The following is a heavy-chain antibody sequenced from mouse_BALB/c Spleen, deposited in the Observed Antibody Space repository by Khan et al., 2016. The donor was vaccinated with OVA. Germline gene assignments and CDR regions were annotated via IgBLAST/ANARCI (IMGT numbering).Heavy chain of an antibody. Sequence: QMQLEESGAELVRPGSSVTISCKASGYALSSYWMNWVKQRPGQGLEWIGQIYPGDGDTKYNGKFKGKVTLTADKSSRAAYMQIRSLTSDDAAVYFCARSGYDFFAYWGQGTLVTVSA. V-gene: IGHV1-80*01. J-gene: IGHJ3*01. CDR1: GYALSSYW. CDR2: IYPGDGDT. D-gene: IGHD2-2*01. CDR3: ARSGYDFFAY.